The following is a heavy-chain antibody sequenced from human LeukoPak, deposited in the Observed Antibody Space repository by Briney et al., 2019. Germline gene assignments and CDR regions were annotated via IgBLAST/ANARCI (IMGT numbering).Heavy chain of an antibody. CDR2: INHSGST. V-gene: IGHV4-34*01. J-gene: IGHJ5*02. Sequence: SETLSLTCAVYGGSFSGYYWSWIRQPPRKGLEWIGEINHSGSTNYNPSLKSRVTISVDTSKNQFSLKLSSVTAADTAVYYCARDSNWFDPWGQGTLATVSS. CDR3: ARDSNWFDP. CDR1: GGSFSGYY.